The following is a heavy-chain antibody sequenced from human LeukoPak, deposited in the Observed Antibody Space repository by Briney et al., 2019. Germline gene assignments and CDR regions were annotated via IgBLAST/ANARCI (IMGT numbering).Heavy chain of an antibody. CDR2: ISAFTGNT. J-gene: IGHJ4*02. CDR1: GYTFTTYG. Sequence: GASVTVSCTTSGYTFTTYGISWVRQAPGQGLEYMGWISAFTGNTNYAQKFQGRVAMTMDTSTSTVEMELRSLKYDDTAVHFCARLSYDGEGYWGQGTLVTVSS. V-gene: IGHV1-18*01. D-gene: IGHD3-10*01. CDR3: ARLSYDGEGY.